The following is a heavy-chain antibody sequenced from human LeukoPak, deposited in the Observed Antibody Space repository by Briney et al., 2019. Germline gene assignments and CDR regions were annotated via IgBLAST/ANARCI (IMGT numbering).Heavy chain of an antibody. J-gene: IGHJ4*02. CDR2: IYHSGST. D-gene: IGHD2-2*01. CDR3: ARDGCSSTSCYVYGY. Sequence: SETLSLTCAVSGGSISSSNWWSWVRQPPGKGLEWIGEIYHSGSTNYNPSLKSRVTISVDKSKNQFSLKLSSVTAADTAVYYCARDGCSSTSCYVYGYWGQGTLVTVSS. CDR1: GGSISSSNW. V-gene: IGHV4-4*02.